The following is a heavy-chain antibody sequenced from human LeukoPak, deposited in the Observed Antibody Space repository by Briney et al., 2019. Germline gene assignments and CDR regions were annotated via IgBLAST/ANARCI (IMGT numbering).Heavy chain of an antibody. J-gene: IGHJ4*02. V-gene: IGHV3-43*01. CDR3: AKDRLRYCTSASCYSQGY. Sequence: GGSLRLSCAASGFTFDDYNMHWARQRPGRGLEWVSLISWAGGSTYYADSVRGRFTISRDNSKNSLYLQMNSLRTEDTAFYYCAKDRLRYCTSASCYSQGYWGQGTLVTVSS. CDR1: GFTFDDYN. CDR2: ISWAGGST. D-gene: IGHD2-2*02.